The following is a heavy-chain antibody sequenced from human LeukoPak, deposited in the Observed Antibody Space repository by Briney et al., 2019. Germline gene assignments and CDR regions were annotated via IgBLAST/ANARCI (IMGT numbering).Heavy chain of an antibody. V-gene: IGHV4-34*01. D-gene: IGHD6-6*01. J-gene: IGHJ4*02. CDR2: INHSGST. CDR3: ASGVGIAARSAFDY. CDR1: GGSFSGYY. Sequence: SETLSLTCAVYGGSFSGYYWSWIRQPPGKGLEWIGEINHSGSTHYNPSLKSRVTISVDTSKNQFSLKLSSVTAADTAVYYCASGVGIAARSAFDYWGQGTLVTVSS.